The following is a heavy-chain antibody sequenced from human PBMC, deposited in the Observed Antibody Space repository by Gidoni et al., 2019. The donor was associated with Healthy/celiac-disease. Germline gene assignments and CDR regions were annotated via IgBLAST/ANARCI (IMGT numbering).Heavy chain of an antibody. CDR3: ARLQRGAAAGLDY. V-gene: IGHV4-39*01. CDR1: GGSISSSSYY. J-gene: IGHJ4*02. Sequence: QLQLQESGPGLVKPSETLSLTCTVSGGSISSSSYYWGWIRQPPGKGLEWIGSIYYSGSTYYNPSLKSRVTISVDTSKNQFSLKLSSVTAADTAVYYCARLQRGAAAGLDYWGQGTLVTVSS. CDR2: IYYSGST. D-gene: IGHD6-13*01.